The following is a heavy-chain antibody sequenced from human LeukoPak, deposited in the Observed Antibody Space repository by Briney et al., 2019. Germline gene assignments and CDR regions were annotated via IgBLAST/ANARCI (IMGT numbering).Heavy chain of an antibody. D-gene: IGHD3-9*01. CDR2: INPNSGGT. J-gene: IGHJ4*02. V-gene: IGHV1-2*02. Sequence: ASVKVSCKASGYTFTGYYMHWVRQAPGQGREWMGWINPNSGGTNYAQKVQGRVTMTRDTSSSTAYMELSRLRSDDTAVYYCARDDILTGAYYFDYWGQGTLVTVSS. CDR1: GYTFTGYY. CDR3: ARDDILTGAYYFDY.